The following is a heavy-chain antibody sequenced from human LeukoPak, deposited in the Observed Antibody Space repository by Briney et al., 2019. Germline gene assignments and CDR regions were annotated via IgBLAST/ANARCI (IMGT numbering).Heavy chain of an antibody. V-gene: IGHV3-20*04. CDR1: GFTFDDYG. D-gene: IGHD3-10*01. CDR2: INWNGGST. CDR3: AREGGRLLWFGELFGDAFDI. Sequence: PGGSLRLSCAASGFTFDDYGMSWVRQAPGKGLEWVSGINWNGGSTGYADSVKGRFTISRDNAKNSLYLQMNSLRAEDTALYYCAREGGRLLWFGELFGDAFDIWGQGTMVTVSS. J-gene: IGHJ3*02.